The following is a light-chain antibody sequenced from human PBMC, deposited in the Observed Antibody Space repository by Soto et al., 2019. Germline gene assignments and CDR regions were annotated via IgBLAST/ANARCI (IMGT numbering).Light chain of an antibody. CDR1: SSDVGSYNL. CDR3: SSFTTSSTYV. V-gene: IGLV2-18*02. J-gene: IGLJ1*01. CDR2: DVS. Sequence: QSALTQPPSVSGSPGQSVAISCSGTSSDVGSYNLVSWYQQPPGTASKLMIYDVSNRPSGVPDRFSGSKSGNTASLTISGLQAEDEADYYCSSFTTSSTYVFGTGTKVTVL.